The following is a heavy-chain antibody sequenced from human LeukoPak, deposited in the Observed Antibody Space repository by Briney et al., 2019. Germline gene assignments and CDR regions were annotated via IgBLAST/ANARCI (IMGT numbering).Heavy chain of an antibody. V-gene: IGHV1-24*01. CDR2: FDPQDRET. J-gene: IGHJ4*02. Sequence: ASVKVSCKVSGYTLTEIAMHWVRQAPGEGLEWMGGFDPQDRETVYAQKFQGRVTMTEDTSTDTALMELSGLRSEDTALYYCAIIASAGTFDYWGQGALVTVSS. CDR3: AIIASAGTFDY. CDR1: GYTLTEIA. D-gene: IGHD6-13*01.